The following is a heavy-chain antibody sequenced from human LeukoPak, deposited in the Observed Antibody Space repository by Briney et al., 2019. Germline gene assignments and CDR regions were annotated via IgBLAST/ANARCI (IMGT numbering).Heavy chain of an antibody. D-gene: IGHD2-15*01. CDR1: GFTFSSYA. J-gene: IGHJ3*02. CDR3: ARRSNYCSGGSCSFDI. CDR2: ISGSGGST. V-gene: IGHV3-23*01. Sequence: PGGSLRLSCAASGFTFSSYAMSWVRQAPGKGLEWVSAISGSGGSTYYADSVKGRFTISRDNSHNTLYLQMNSLRAEDTAVYYCARRSNYCSGGSCSFDIWGQGTLVTVSS.